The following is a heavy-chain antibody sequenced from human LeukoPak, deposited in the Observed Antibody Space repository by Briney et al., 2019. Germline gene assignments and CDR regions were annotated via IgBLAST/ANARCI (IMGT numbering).Heavy chain of an antibody. CDR3: AKLSDILTGYSPADSNYFDY. Sequence: GGSLRLSCAASGFTFSSYARSWVRQAPGKGLEWVSAISGSGGSTYYADSVKGRFTIFRDNSKNTLYLQMNSLRAEDTAVYYCAKLSDILTGYSPADSNYFDYWGQGTLVTVSS. J-gene: IGHJ4*02. CDR2: ISGSGGST. CDR1: GFTFSSYA. D-gene: IGHD3-9*01. V-gene: IGHV3-23*01.